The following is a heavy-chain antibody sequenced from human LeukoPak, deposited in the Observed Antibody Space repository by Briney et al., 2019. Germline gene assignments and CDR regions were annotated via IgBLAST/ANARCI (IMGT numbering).Heavy chain of an antibody. CDR1: GGTFSCYA. V-gene: IGHV1-69*05. Sequence: SVKVSCKASGGTFSCYAISWVRQAPGQGLEWMGGIIPIFGTANYAQKFQGRVTITTDESTSTAYMELSSLRSEDTAVYYCARVGHSSSGPFDYWGQGTLVTVSS. J-gene: IGHJ4*02. CDR2: IIPIFGTA. CDR3: ARVGHSSSGPFDY. D-gene: IGHD6-13*01.